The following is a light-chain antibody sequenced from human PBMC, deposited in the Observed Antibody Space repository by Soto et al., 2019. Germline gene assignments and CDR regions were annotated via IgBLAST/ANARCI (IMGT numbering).Light chain of an antibody. V-gene: IGKV1-5*03. J-gene: IGKJ5*01. Sequence: DIQMTQSPSTLSGSVGERVTITCRASQSISSLLAWYQQKPGRAPTLLIYKASTLESGVPSRFSGSGSGTEFTLTISSLQPDDFATYYCQQYNSYPLTFGQGTRLEIK. CDR1: QSISSL. CDR2: KAS. CDR3: QQYNSYPLT.